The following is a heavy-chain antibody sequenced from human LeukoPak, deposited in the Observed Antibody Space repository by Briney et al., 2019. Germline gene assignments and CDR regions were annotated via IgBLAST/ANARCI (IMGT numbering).Heavy chain of an antibody. CDR1: GFTFSSYW. Sequence: PGGSLRLSCAASGFTFSSYWMSWVRQAPGKGLEWVANIKQDGSEQYYVDAVKGRFTISRDNAKNSLYLQMNSLRAEDTPLYYCAKATSIGRYCTNGVCSPFDYWGQGTLVTVSS. D-gene: IGHD2-8*01. CDR2: IKQDGSEQ. V-gene: IGHV3-7*03. CDR3: AKATSIGRYCTNGVCSPFDY. J-gene: IGHJ4*02.